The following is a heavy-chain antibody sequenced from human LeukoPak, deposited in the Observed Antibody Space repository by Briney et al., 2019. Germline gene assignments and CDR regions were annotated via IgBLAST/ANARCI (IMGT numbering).Heavy chain of an antibody. CDR1: GFTFDDFG. V-gene: IGHV3-20*04. CDR2: INGNGGST. D-gene: IGHD6-19*01. J-gene: IGHJ5*02. CDR3: AGGSGWLFGT. Sequence: PGGSLRLSCAASGFTFDDFGMSWVRQAPGKGLEWVAGINGNGGSTSYADSVKGRFTISRDNAKNSLYLQMNSLRVEDTAIYYCAGGSGWLFGTWGQGTLVTVSS.